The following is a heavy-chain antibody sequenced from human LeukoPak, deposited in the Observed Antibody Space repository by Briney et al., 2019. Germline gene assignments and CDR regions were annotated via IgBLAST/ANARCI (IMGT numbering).Heavy chain of an antibody. CDR2: IYYSGSA. Sequence: PSETLSLTRTVPGGPTTSHNTNTTLHPPAKGQDWTGHIYYSGSATYNPSLNNRVTISVDRSKNQFSLRLSSVTAADTAVYYCARDPEMATPYYYGMDVWGQGTTVTVS. D-gene: IGHD5-24*01. V-gene: IGHV4-59*11. CDR3: ARDPEMATPYYYGMDV. CDR1: GGPTTSHN. J-gene: IGHJ6*02.